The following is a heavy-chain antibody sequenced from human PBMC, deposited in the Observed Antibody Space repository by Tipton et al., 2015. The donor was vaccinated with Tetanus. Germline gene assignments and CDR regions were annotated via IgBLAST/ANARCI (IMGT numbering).Heavy chain of an antibody. Sequence: TLSLTCNVSGGSISGSGYFWNWIRQFPGRGLEWIGNIYYSGDTFYNPSLKGRVAMSVDTSKNQFSLNLSSVTAADTAIYYCARANNEYPKKGPFDYWGQGARVIVSS. J-gene: IGHJ4*02. CDR1: GGSISGSGYF. CDR3: ARANNEYPKKGPFDY. V-gene: IGHV4-31*03. CDR2: IYYSGDT. D-gene: IGHD1/OR15-1a*01.